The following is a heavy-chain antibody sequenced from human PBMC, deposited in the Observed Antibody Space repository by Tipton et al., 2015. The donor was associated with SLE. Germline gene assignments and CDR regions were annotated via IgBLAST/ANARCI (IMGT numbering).Heavy chain of an antibody. Sequence: GSLRLSCVASGFIFTSYGMHWVRQAPGKGLEWVGLIRYDGSNKFYSDSVKGRFPISRDNSRNTLYLQMNSLRPDDTAVYYCATSTVTTNPDYYYGMDVWGQGTTVTVSS. CDR3: ATSTVTTNPDYYYGMDV. D-gene: IGHD4-17*01. V-gene: IGHV3-30*02. CDR1: GFIFTSYG. J-gene: IGHJ6*02. CDR2: IRYDGSNK.